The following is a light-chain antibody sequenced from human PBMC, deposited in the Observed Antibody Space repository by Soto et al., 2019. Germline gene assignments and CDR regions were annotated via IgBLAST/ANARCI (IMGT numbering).Light chain of an antibody. CDR1: SSDVDDYYY. CDR2: EVN. CDR3: SSYAGSSARVV. V-gene: IGLV2-14*01. Sequence: QSALTQPASVSGSPGQSITISCTGSSSDVDDYYYVSWYQQHPGKAPKLMIYEVNYRPSGVSNRFSGSESDTTASLIISGLQPEDEADYYCSSYAGSSARVVFGGGTKLTVL. J-gene: IGLJ2*01.